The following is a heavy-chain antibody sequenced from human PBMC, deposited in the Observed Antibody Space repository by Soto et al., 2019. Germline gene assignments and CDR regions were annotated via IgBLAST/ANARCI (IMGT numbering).Heavy chain of an antibody. CDR2: IYYSGST. CDR1: GGSISSYY. Sequence: EPLSLTCTVSGGSISSYYWSWIRQPPGKGLEWIGFIYYSGSTNYNPSLKSRVNISVDTSKNQFSLKLSSVTAADTAVYYCARDPPFSGILRGTPLMDVWGQGTTVTVSS. V-gene: IGHV4-59*01. J-gene: IGHJ6*02. CDR3: ARDPPFSGILRGTPLMDV. D-gene: IGHD4-17*01.